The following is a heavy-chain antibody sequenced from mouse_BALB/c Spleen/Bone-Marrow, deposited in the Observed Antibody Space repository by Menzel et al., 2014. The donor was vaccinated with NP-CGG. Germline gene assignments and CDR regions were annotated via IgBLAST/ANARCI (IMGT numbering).Heavy chain of an antibody. CDR3: AKNYYYGYVAY. CDR2: INPDSSTI. Sequence: EVKLMESGGGLVQPGGSLKLSCAASGFDFSRYWMTWVRQAPGKGLEWIGEINPDSSTINYTPPLKDKFIISRDNAKNTLYLQMNKVRSEDTALYYCAKNYYYGYVAYWGQGTLVTVSA. D-gene: IGHD1-2*01. V-gene: IGHV4-1*02. CDR1: GFDFSRYW. J-gene: IGHJ3*01.